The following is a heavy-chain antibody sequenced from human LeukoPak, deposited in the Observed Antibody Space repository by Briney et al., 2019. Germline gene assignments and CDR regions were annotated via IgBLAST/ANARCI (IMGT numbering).Heavy chain of an antibody. J-gene: IGHJ4*02. V-gene: IGHV3-21*01. CDR2: ISSGSSAI. Sequence: ISSGSSAIFSADALKGRFTISSDDAKNLLYLDMNSLRAEDTAVYYCARGHTAVTRHFDFWGQGTLVTVSS. D-gene: IGHD4-17*01. CDR3: ARGHTAVTRHFDF.